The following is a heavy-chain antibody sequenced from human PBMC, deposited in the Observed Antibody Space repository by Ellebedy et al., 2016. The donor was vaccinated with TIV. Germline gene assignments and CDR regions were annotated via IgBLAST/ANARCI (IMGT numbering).Heavy chain of an antibody. CDR3: AKDRRKTAGLDVLDI. D-gene: IGHD6-13*01. J-gene: IGHJ3*02. CDR2: ISGSGGSK. Sequence: GGSLRLXXAASGFTFSSYAMSWVRQAPGKGLEWVSAISGSGGSKYYADSVKGRFTISRDNSRNTLSLQMNSLRPEDTAVYYCAKDRRKTAGLDVLDIWGQGTMVTVSS. V-gene: IGHV3-23*01. CDR1: GFTFSSYA.